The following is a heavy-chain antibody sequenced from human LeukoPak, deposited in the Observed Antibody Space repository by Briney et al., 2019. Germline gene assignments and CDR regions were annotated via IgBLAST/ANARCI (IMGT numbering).Heavy chain of an antibody. Sequence: SQTLSLTCTVSGGSISSGSYYWSWIRQPAGKGLEWIGRIYTSGSTNYNPSLKSRVTISVDTSKNQFSLKLSSVTAADTAVYYCARDPCPKDSSGCGDWGQGTLVTVSS. CDR1: GGSISSGSYY. J-gene: IGHJ4*02. CDR3: ARDPCPKDSSGCGD. D-gene: IGHD6-19*01. V-gene: IGHV4-61*02. CDR2: IYTSGST.